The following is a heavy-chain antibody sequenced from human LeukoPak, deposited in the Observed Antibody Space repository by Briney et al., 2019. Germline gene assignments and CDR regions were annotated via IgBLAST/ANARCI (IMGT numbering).Heavy chain of an antibody. CDR3: AGGYSGYDPSYYYGMDV. CDR2: LNPSGGSS. Sequence: ASVKVSCKASGYTVTSYYMHWVRQAPGQGLEWMAILNPSGGSSNYAQKFQGRATLTRATSTGTVYMELSSLRAEDTAVYYCAGGYSGYDPSYYYGMDVWGQGITVTVSS. V-gene: IGHV1-46*01. J-gene: IGHJ6*02. CDR1: GYTVTSYY. D-gene: IGHD5-12*01.